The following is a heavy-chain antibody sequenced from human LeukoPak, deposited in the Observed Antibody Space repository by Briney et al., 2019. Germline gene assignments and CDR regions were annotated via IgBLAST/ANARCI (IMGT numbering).Heavy chain of an antibody. Sequence: GRSLRLSCAASGFTFSSYAMHWVRQAPGEGLEWVAVISYDGSNKYYADSVKGRFTISRDNSKNTLYLQMNSLRAEDTAVYYCAREDIVVVPAAPPVNYFDYWGQGTLVTVSS. CDR1: GFTFSSYA. CDR2: ISYDGSNK. CDR3: AREDIVVVPAAPPVNYFDY. D-gene: IGHD2-2*01. V-gene: IGHV3-30*01. J-gene: IGHJ4*02.